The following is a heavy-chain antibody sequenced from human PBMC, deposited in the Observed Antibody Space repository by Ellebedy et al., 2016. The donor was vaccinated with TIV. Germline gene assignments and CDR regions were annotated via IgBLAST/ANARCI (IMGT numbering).Heavy chain of an antibody. J-gene: IGHJ4*02. V-gene: IGHV3-72*01. CDR2: IKNKANSYTK. CDR3: ATSWGWLQLVH. CDR1: GFTFGDHY. Sequence: GESLKISCVVSGFTFGDHYMDWVRQAPGKGLEWVGRIKNKANSYTKDYAASVRGIFTISRDDSKNSLYLQMNSLQTEEPAVYYCATSWGWLQLVHWGQGTLVTVSS. D-gene: IGHD6-13*01.